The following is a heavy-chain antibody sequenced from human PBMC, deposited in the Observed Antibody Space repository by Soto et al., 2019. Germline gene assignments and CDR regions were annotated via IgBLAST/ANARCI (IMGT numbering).Heavy chain of an antibody. J-gene: IGHJ4*02. V-gene: IGHV3-33*01. Sequence: GGSLRLSCAASGFTFSSYGMHWVRQSPGKGLEWVAVIWYDGSNKYYADSVKGRFTISRDNSKNTLYLQMNSLRAEDTAVYYCARDNDSSGYYYIFDYWGQGTLVTVSS. CDR2: IWYDGSNK. D-gene: IGHD3-22*01. CDR1: GFTFSSYG. CDR3: ARDNDSSGYYYIFDY.